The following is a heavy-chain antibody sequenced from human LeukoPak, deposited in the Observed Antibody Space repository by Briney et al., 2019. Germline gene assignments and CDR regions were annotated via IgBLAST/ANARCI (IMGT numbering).Heavy chain of an antibody. J-gene: IGHJ4*02. CDR1: GFIFSSYW. Sequence: GGSLRLSCAASGFIFSSYWMHWVRQPPGKGLVWVSRIKNDGSTTTYADSVKGRFTVSRDNAKNTLYLQMNSLRAEDTAVYYCARERKYDSNFDYWGQGTLVTVSS. V-gene: IGHV3-74*01. CDR3: ARERKYDSNFDY. CDR2: IKNDGSTT. D-gene: IGHD1-1*01.